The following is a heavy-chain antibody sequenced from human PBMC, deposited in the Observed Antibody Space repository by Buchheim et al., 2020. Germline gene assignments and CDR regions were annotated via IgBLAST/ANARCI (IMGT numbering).Heavy chain of an antibody. V-gene: IGHV4-59*07. CDR1: GDSINYYY. CDR2: VYYSGDT. J-gene: IGHJ4*02. CDR3: ARVPSLALHHFDY. Sequence: QVQLQESGPGLVKPSDTLSLTCTVSGDSINYYYWSWIRQPPGKGLEWIGYVYYSGDTKYNPSLKSRVTISADTSKNQFSLKLTSVTAADTAVYYCARVPSLALHHFDYWGQGTL. D-gene: IGHD2-21*01.